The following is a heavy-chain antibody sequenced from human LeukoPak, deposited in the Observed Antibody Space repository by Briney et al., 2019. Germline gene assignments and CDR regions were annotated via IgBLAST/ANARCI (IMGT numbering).Heavy chain of an antibody. J-gene: IGHJ4*02. CDR1: GYTFTGYY. Sequence: ASVKVSCKASGYTFTGYYMHWVRQAPGQGLEWMGWINPNSGGTNYAQKFQGRVTMTRDTSISTAYMELSRLRSDDTAVYYCARVPVGGMGSRLQTNGVWEYWGQGTLVTVSS. V-gene: IGHV1-2*02. D-gene: IGHD2-8*01. CDR3: ARVPVGGMGSRLQTNGVWEY. CDR2: INPNSGGT.